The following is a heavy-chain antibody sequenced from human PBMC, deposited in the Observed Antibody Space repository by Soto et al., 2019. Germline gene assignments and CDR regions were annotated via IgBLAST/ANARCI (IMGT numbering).Heavy chain of an antibody. Sequence: QVQLVQSGAEVKKPGASVKVSCKASGYTVTSYALSWVRQAPGQGLEWMGWINVYNGNTKYAQKLQGRVTITTDTSTRTAYMELRSLRSDDTAVYYCARDLGAGLVDYWGQGTLVTVSS. CDR2: INVYNGNT. V-gene: IGHV1-18*01. CDR3: ARDLGAGLVDY. D-gene: IGHD6-19*01. J-gene: IGHJ4*02. CDR1: GYTVTSYA.